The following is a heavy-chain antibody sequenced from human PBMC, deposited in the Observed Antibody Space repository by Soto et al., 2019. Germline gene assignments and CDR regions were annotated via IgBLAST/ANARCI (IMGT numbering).Heavy chain of an antibody. CDR3: ARADTAMVSTYYYYYGMDV. CDR1: GFTFSSYA. CDR2: ISYDGSNK. Sequence: GGSLRLSCAASGFTFSSYAMHWVRQAPGKGLEWVAVISYDGSNKYYADSVKGRFTISRDNSKNTLYLQMNSLRAEDTAVYYCARADTAMVSTYYYYYGMDVWGQGTTVTVSS. J-gene: IGHJ6*02. V-gene: IGHV3-30-3*01. D-gene: IGHD5-18*01.